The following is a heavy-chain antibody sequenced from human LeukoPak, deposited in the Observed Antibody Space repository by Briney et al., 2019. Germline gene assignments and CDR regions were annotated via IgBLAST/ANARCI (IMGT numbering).Heavy chain of an antibody. CDR2: ISGSGGGT. CDR1: GFTFSTYA. Sequence: GGSLRLSCAASGFTFSTYAMSWVRQAAGKGLEWVSLISGSGGGTYYADSVKGRFTISRDNSKNTLYLQVNSLRAEDTAVYFCAKDVPAAYFDYWGQGTLVTVSS. D-gene: IGHD2-2*01. J-gene: IGHJ4*02. CDR3: AKDVPAAYFDY. V-gene: IGHV3-23*01.